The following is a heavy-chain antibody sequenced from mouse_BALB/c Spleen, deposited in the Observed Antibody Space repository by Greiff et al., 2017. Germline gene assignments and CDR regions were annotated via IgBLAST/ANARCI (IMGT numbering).Heavy chain of an antibody. V-gene: IGHV10-3*03. J-gene: IGHJ1*01. D-gene: IGHD4-1*01. CDR2: IRSKSNNYAT. CDR1: GFTFNTYA. CDR3: VREITGYFDV. Sequence: EVQLVESGGGLVQPKGSLKLSCAASGFTFNTYAMHWVCQAPGKGLEWVARIRSKSNNYATYYADSVKDRFTISRDDSQSMLYLQMNNLKTEDTAMYYCVREITGYFDVWGAGTTVTVSS.